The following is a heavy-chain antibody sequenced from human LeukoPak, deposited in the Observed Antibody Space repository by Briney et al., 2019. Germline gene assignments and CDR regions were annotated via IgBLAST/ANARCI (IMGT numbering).Heavy chain of an antibody. CDR2: IRYDGSNK. CDR1: GFTFSSYG. D-gene: IGHD3-10*01. J-gene: IGHJ3*02. V-gene: IGHV3-30*02. CDR3: ANIQPDDGEAFDI. Sequence: GGSLRLSCAASGFTFSSYGMHWVRQAPGKGLEWVAFIRYDGSNKYYVDSVKGRFTISRDNSKNTLYLQMNSLRAEDTAVYYCANIQPDDGEAFDIWGQGTMVTVSS.